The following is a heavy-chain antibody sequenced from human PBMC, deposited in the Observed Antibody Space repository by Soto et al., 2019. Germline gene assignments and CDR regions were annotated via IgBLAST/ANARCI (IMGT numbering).Heavy chain of an antibody. CDR3: ARRYGSSFDY. V-gene: IGHV4-59*08. Sequence: SATLSLTCTVSGGSISSYYWSWIRQPPGKGLEWIGYIYYSGSTNYNPSLKSRVTISVNTSKNQFSLKLSSVTAADTAVYYCARRYGSSFDYWGQGTPVT. CDR2: IYYSGST. J-gene: IGHJ4*02. D-gene: IGHD3-16*01. CDR1: GGSISSYY.